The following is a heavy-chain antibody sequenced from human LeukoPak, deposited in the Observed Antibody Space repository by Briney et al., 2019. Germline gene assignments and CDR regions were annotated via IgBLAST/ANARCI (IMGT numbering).Heavy chain of an antibody. CDR2: IGQNSDVE. V-gene: IGHV3-23*01. J-gene: IGHJ3*02. CDR3: AKYHQPSGNYGRAFDI. Sequence: PVGSLRLSCVASGFTFGSDVVRSVRQAPGKELEWPSNIGQNSDVEDYADSVKGRFTISRDNSKNTLYLQMNSLRADDTALYYCAKYHQPSGNYGRAFDIWGQGTMVTVSP. D-gene: IGHD4-17*01. CDR1: GFTFGSDV.